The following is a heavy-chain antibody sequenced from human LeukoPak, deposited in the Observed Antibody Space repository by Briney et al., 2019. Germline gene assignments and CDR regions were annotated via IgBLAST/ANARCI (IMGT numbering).Heavy chain of an antibody. V-gene: IGHV1-2*02. CDR3: ARGRFSGYGAD. J-gene: IGHJ4*02. D-gene: IGHD5-12*01. Sequence: ASVKVSCKASGYTFTDYFMHWVRQAHGQGLEWMGWINPNSGGTNFAQKVQGRVTMTRDTSISTAYMELSSLTSDDTAVYYCARGRFSGYGADWGQGTLVTVSS. CDR2: INPNSGGT. CDR1: GYTFTDYF.